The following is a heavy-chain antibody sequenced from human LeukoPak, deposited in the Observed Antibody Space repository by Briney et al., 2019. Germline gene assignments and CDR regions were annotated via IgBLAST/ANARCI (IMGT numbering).Heavy chain of an antibody. CDR2: ITSSSTYI. Sequence: GRSLRLSCAASGFTFSRYTVNWVRWAPGKGLEWVSSITSSSTYIYYADSVKGRFTISRDNAKNSLYLHMNSLRAEDTAVYYCTRGTGSYDYWGQGTRVTVSS. V-gene: IGHV3-21*01. CDR3: TRGTGSYDY. J-gene: IGHJ4*02. CDR1: GFTFSRYT. D-gene: IGHD1-26*01.